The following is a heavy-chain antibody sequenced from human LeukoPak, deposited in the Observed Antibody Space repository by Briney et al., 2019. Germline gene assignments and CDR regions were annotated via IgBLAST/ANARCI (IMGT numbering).Heavy chain of an antibody. J-gene: IGHJ6*03. CDR1: GYTFTSYG. CDR2: ISAYNGNT. V-gene: IGHV1-18*01. Sequence: ASVKVSCKASGYTFTSYGISWVRQPPGQGLELMGWISAYNGNTNYAQKLQGRVTMTTDTSTSTAYMELRSLRSDDTAVYYCARGEYGDYDGNYYYYYMDVWGKGTTVTVSS. D-gene: IGHD4-17*01. CDR3: ARGEYGDYDGNYYYYYMDV.